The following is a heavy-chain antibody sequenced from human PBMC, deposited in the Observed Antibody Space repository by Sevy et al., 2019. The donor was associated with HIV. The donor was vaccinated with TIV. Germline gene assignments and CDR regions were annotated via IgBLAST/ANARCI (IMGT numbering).Heavy chain of an antibody. CDR2: VHNTRSA. V-gene: IGHV4-61*02. CDR1: GGSISRGQFY. J-gene: IGHJ2*01. Sequence: SETLSLTCTVSGGSISRGQFYWSWIRQPAGQGLEWIGRVHNTRSATYNPSLRNRVGMSIDTSKNQFSLVLSSVTAADTAVYYCARNVGDYVFRYFDLWGRGTLVTVSS. CDR3: ARNVGDYVFRYFDL. D-gene: IGHD4-17*01.